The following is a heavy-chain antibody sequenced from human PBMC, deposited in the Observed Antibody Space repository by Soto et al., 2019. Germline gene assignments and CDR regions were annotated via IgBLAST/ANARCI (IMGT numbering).Heavy chain of an antibody. CDR1: GFTFSDYY. CDR2: ISSSSSYT. D-gene: IGHD3-22*01. J-gene: IGHJ4*02. CDR3: GTYYYDSSGYYYVGY. Sequence: PGGSLRLSCAASGFTFSDYYMSWIRQAPGKGLEWVSYISSSSSYTNYADSVKGRFTISRDNARNSLYLQMNSLRAEDTAVYYCGTYYYDSSGYYYVGYWGQGTLVTLSS. V-gene: IGHV3-11*03.